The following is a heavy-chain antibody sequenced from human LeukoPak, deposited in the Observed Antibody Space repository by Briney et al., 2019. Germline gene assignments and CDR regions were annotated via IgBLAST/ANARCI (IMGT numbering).Heavy chain of an antibody. J-gene: IGHJ4*02. V-gene: IGHV4-59*01. CDR1: GGSISSYY. CDR2: IYYSGST. CDR3: ARPTMDFWSGYYPYYFDY. D-gene: IGHD3-3*01. Sequence: PSETLSLTCTVSGGSISSYYWSWIRQPPGKGLEWIGYIYYSGSTNYNPSLKSRVTISVDPSKNQFSLKLSSVTAADTAVYYCARPTMDFWSGYYPYYFDYWGQGTLVTVSS.